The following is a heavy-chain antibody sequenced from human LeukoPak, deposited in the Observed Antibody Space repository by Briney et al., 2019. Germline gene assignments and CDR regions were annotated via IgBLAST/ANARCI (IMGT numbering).Heavy chain of an antibody. V-gene: IGHV6-1*01. D-gene: IGHD6-13*01. Sequence: SQTLSLTCGISGGSVSSNSAAWNWIRQSPSRGLEWLGRTYYRSKWYSDYAVSVKSRITINPDTSKNQFSLQLNSVTPEDTAVYYCARWNSSSKIFDYWGQGTLVTVSS. J-gene: IGHJ4*02. CDR2: TYYRSKWYS. CDR3: ARWNSSSKIFDY. CDR1: GGSVSSNSAA.